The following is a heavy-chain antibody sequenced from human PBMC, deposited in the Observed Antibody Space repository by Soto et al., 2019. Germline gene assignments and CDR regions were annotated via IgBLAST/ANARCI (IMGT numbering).Heavy chain of an antibody. CDR1: GGSFSGYY. J-gene: IGHJ4*02. Sequence: QVQVQQWGAGLLKPSETLSLTCGVHGGSFSGYYWIWIRQPPGKGLEWIGEINHTGGINYNPSLEGRVTISADTSKNQFSLKLTSVTAADTAVYFCARGPHSDWPIPAYWGQGALVTVSS. CDR3: ARGPHSDWPIPAY. D-gene: IGHD6-19*01. V-gene: IGHV4-34*01. CDR2: INHTGGI.